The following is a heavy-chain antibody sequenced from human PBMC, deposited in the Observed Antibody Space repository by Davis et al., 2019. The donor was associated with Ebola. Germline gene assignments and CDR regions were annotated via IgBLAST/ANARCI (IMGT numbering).Heavy chain of an antibody. CDR2: ISGSGGST. CDR3: AKDPKSSSAYYYYVMDV. CDR1: GFTFSSYA. V-gene: IGHV3-23*01. J-gene: IGHJ6*02. D-gene: IGHD6-13*01. Sequence: PGGSLRLSCAASGFTFSSYAMSWVRQAPGKGLEWVSAISGSGGSTYYADSVKDRFTISRDNSKNTLYLQMNSLRAEDTAVYYCAKDPKSSSAYYYYVMDVWGQGTTVTVSS.